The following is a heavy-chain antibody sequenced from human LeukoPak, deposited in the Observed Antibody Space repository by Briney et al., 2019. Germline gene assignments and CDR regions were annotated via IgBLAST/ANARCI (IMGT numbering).Heavy chain of an antibody. CDR1: GYIVTAYA. CDR2: INPNTGAT. J-gene: IGHJ4*02. CDR3: ARDRVGSGWPRPWYFEF. V-gene: IGHV1-2*02. Sequence: ASVKVSCKTSGYIVTAYAVAWVRQAPGQGLEWMGWINPNTGATIYAEKFQGRVTMTRDTSIDTAYMEMRSLRSDDTAVYYCARDRVGSGWPRPWYFEFWGQGTLITVSS. D-gene: IGHD6-19*01.